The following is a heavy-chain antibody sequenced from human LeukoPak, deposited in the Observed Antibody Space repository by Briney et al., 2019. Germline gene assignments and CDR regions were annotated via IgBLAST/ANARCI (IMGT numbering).Heavy chain of an antibody. D-gene: IGHD3-22*01. V-gene: IGHV1-18*01. CDR3: AREKGDSYYYDSSGYYLDY. J-gene: IGHJ4*02. CDR2: ISAYNGNT. CDR1: GYTFTSYG. Sequence: GASVKVSCKASGYTFTSYGISWVRQAPGRGLEWMGWISAYNGNTNYAQKLQGRVTMTTETSTMTAHMELRSLRSDDPAVYYCAREKGDSYYYDSSGYYLDYWGQGTLVTVSS.